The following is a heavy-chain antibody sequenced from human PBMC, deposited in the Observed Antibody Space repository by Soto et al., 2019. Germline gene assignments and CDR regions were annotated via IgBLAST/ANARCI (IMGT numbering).Heavy chain of an antibody. D-gene: IGHD6-25*01. J-gene: IGHJ4*02. CDR2: VTYEETEI. V-gene: IGHV3-30*18. CDR1: GFTFSSCG. Sequence: QVQLVESGGGVVQPGRSLRLSCAASGFTFSSCGMHWVRQAPGKGLEWVAVVTYEETEIHYADSVKGRFTISRDNSKNMVYLQIDSLRVEDTAVYYCVKEQSSGYWRTADYWCQGTLITVSS. CDR3: VKEQSSGYWRTADY.